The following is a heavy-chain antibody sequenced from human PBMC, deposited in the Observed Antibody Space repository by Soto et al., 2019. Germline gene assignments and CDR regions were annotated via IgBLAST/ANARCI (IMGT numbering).Heavy chain of an antibody. Sequence: QVQLQESGPGLVKPSETLSLTCTVSGGSISSYYWSWSLQPPGKGLEWIGYIYYSGSTNYNPSLKSRVTISVDTSKNQFSMKLSSVTAADTAVYYCARAYGDYVFDYWGQGTLVTVSS. CDR3: ARAYGDYVFDY. D-gene: IGHD4-17*01. CDR1: GGSISSYY. V-gene: IGHV4-59*01. J-gene: IGHJ4*02. CDR2: IYYSGST.